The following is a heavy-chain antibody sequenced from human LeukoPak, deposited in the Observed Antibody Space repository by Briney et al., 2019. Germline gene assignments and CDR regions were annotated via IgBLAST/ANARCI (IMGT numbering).Heavy chain of an antibody. D-gene: IGHD2-2*01. CDR1: GYTFTSYD. Sequence: ASVKVSCKASGYTFTSYDINWVRQATGQGLEWMGWMNPNSGNTGYAQKFQGRVTITRNTSISTAYMELSSLRSEDTAVYYYARVRVVPAAMYFYYYYYMDVWGKGTTVTVSS. CDR3: ARVRVVPAAMYFYYYYYMDV. J-gene: IGHJ6*03. CDR2: MNPNSGNT. V-gene: IGHV1-8*03.